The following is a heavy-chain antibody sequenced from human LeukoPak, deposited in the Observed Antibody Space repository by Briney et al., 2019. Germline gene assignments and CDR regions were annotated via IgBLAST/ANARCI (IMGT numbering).Heavy chain of an antibody. J-gene: IGHJ4*02. Sequence: ASVKVSCKASGYTFTSYGISWVRQAPGQGLEWMGWISAYNGNTNYAQKLQGRVTMTTDTSTSTAYMELRSLRSDDTAVYYCARCRYSSGWYNSEGSLVDYWGQGTLVTVSS. CDR3: ARCRYSSGWYNSEGSLVDY. CDR1: GYTFTSYG. CDR2: ISAYNGNT. D-gene: IGHD6-19*01. V-gene: IGHV1-18*01.